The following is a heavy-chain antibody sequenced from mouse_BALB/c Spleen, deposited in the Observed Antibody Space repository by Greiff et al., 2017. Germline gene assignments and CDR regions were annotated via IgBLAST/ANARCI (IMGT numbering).Heavy chain of an antibody. D-gene: IGHD1-2*01. CDR1: GFTFSNYW. CDR3: TRTARGYYAMDY. CDR2: IRLKSNNYAT. V-gene: IGHV6-6*02. J-gene: IGHJ4*01. Sequence: EVKVEESGGGLVQPGGSMKLSCVASGFTFSNYWMNWVRQSPEKGLEWVAEIRLKSNNYATHYAESVKGRFTISRDDSKSSVYLQMNNLRAEDTGIYYCTRTARGYYAMDYWGQGTSVTVSS.